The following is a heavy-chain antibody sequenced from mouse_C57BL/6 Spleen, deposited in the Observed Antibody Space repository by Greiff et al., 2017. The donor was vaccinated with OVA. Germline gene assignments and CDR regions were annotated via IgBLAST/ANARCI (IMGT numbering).Heavy chain of an antibody. D-gene: IGHD2-1*01. CDR2: IDSANGNT. CDR3: ARRDGNHPAMDY. Sequence: EVQLQQSVAELVRPGASVKLFCTASGFNIKYTYMHWVKQRPEQGLEWIGRIDSANGNTKYAPKFQGKAPITADTSSNTAYLRLSSLTSEDTAIYYCARRDGNHPAMDYWGQGTSVTVSS. CDR1: GFNIKYTY. V-gene: IGHV14-3*01. J-gene: IGHJ4*01.